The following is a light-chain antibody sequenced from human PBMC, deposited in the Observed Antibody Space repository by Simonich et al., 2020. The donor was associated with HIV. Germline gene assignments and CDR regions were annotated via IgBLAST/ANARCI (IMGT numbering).Light chain of an antibody. Sequence: DIQMTQSPSTLSASVGDRVTITCRASQSISSWLAWYQQKPGKAPKLLIYKASSLESGVPSRFSGRGSGTEFTLTISSLQPDDFATYYCQQLNSYPHTFGQGTKLEIK. CDR2: KAS. CDR3: QQLNSYPHT. CDR1: QSISSW. J-gene: IGKJ2*01. V-gene: IGKV1-5*03.